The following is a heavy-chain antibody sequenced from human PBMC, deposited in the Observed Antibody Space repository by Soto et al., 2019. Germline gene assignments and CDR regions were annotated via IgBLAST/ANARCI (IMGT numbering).Heavy chain of an antibody. V-gene: IGHV4-59*01. J-gene: IGHJ4*02. CDR3: ARGRFLEWLFFDY. Sequence: PSETLSLTCTVSGGSISSYYWSWIRQPPGKGLEWIGDIYYSGSTNYNPSLKSRVTISVATSKNQFSLKLSSVTAADTAVYYCARGRFLEWLFFDYWGQGTMVTVSS. CDR2: IYYSGST. D-gene: IGHD3-3*01. CDR1: GGSISSYY.